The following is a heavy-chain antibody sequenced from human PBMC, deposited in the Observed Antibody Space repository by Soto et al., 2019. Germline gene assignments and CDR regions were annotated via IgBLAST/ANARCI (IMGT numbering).Heavy chain of an antibody. V-gene: IGHV3-48*02. Sequence: GGSLRLSCAASGFTFSSYNMNWVRQAPGKGLEWVSCISSSSSTIYYADSVKGRFTISRDNAKNSLYLQMNSLRDEDTAVYYCVRVDWASGRSDYWGQGTLVTVSS. D-gene: IGHD3-9*01. J-gene: IGHJ4*02. CDR1: GFTFSSYN. CDR2: ISSSSSTI. CDR3: VRVDWASGRSDY.